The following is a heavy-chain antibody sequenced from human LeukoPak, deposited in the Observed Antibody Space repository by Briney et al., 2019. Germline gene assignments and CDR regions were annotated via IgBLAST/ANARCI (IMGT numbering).Heavy chain of an antibody. Sequence: ASVKVSCKASGYTFTSYDINWVRQATGQGLEWMGWMNPNSGNTGYAQKFQGRVTMTRNTSISTAYMELNSLRSEDTAVYYCAREQLWSNWGWRYCYCYGMDVWGQGTTVTVSS. CDR1: GYTFTSYD. CDR2: MNPNSGNT. J-gene: IGHJ6*02. D-gene: IGHD5-18*01. V-gene: IGHV1-8*01. CDR3: AREQLWSNWGWRYCYCYGMDV.